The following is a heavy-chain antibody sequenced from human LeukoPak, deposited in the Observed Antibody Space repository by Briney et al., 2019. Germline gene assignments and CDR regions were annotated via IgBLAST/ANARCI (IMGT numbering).Heavy chain of an antibody. Sequence: SETLSLTCAVYGGSFSGYYWSWICQPPGKGLEWIGEINHSGSTNYNPSLKSRVTISVDTSKNQFSLKLSSVTAADTAVYYCARGSRYYYGSGSLGFDYWGQGTLVTVSS. CDR3: ARGSRYYYGSGSLGFDY. CDR2: INHSGST. D-gene: IGHD3-10*01. CDR1: GGSFSGYY. J-gene: IGHJ4*02. V-gene: IGHV4-34*01.